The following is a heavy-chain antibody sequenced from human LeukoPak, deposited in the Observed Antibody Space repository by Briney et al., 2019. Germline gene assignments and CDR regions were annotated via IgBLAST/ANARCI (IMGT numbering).Heavy chain of an antibody. J-gene: IGHJ4*02. D-gene: IGHD5-18*01. CDR2: IYSGGRT. CDR1: GFIFSSYS. V-gene: IGHV3-53*01. CDR3: ARIRDTALVIDY. Sequence: GGSLRLSCAASGFIFSSYSMNWVRQAPGKGLEWVSVIYSGGRTHYADSVKGRFTISRDNSNNTLYLQMNSLRAEDTAVYYCARIRDTALVIDYWGQGTLVTVSS.